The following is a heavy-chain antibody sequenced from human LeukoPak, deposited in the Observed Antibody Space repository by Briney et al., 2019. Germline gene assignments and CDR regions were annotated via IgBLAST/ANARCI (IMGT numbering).Heavy chain of an antibody. D-gene: IGHD3-3*01. J-gene: IGHJ4*02. Sequence: SVKVSCKTSGGTFNSYAITWLRQAPGQGLEWMGRIIPIMDITNYAPKFQDRVTITADKSTSTAYMELNSLRSEDTAVYYCARSHNDFGDDYWGQGTLVTVSS. CDR3: ARSHNDFGDDY. V-gene: IGHV1-69*04. CDR2: IIPIMDIT. CDR1: GGTFNSYA.